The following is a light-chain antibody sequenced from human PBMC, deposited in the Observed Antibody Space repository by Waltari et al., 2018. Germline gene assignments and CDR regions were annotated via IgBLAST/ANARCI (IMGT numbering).Light chain of an antibody. Sequence: DIQMTQSPSSLSASVGDRVTITCRASQGITNYLAWYQHKPGKVPKLLISDASTLENGVPSRFSGSGSGTEFTLTISSLQHEDFAIYYCQHHSTWPPTFGPGTRV. V-gene: IGKV1-9*01. CDR1: QGITNY. CDR3: QHHSTWPPT. CDR2: DAS. J-gene: IGKJ1*01.